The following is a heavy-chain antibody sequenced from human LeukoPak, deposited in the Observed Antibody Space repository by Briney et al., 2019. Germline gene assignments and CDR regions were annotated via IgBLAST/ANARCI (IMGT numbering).Heavy chain of an antibody. CDR1: GFTFDDYA. J-gene: IGHJ4*02. Sequence: GGSLRLSCAASGFTFDDYAMHWVRQAPGKGLEWVSGISWNSGSIGYADSVKGRFTISRDNSKNTLYLQMNSLRAEDTAVYYCAKGASGSYHTPYDYWGQGTLVTVSS. CDR3: AKGASGSYHTPYDY. D-gene: IGHD1-26*01. CDR2: ISWNSGSI. V-gene: IGHV3-9*01.